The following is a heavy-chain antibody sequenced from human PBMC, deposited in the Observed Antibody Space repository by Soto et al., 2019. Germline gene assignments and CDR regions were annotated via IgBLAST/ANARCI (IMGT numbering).Heavy chain of an antibody. CDR2: IIPVFSIS. Sequence: QVQLVQSGAEVKKPGSSVKVSCKASGGTFSSYAISWVRQAPGQGLEWVGGIIPVFSISKYAQKVQGRVTITADESGSTAYMELSSLSSGDTTIYYCARGREVDFGDYPYYGLEVWGQGITVTVSS. CDR3: ARGREVDFGDYPYYGLEV. J-gene: IGHJ6*02. D-gene: IGHD4-17*01. CDR1: GGTFSSYA. V-gene: IGHV1-69*01.